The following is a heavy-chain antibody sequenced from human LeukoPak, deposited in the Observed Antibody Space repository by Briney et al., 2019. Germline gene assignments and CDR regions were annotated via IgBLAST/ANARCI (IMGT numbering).Heavy chain of an antibody. V-gene: IGHV3-30*18. J-gene: IGHJ6*02. Sequence: GGSLRLSCAASGFTFSSYAMGWVRQAPGKGLEWVAVISYDGSNKYYADSVKGRFTISRDNSKNTLYLQMNSLRAEDTAVYYCAKDYEAARLSSYGMDVWGQGTTVTVSS. D-gene: IGHD6-6*01. CDR3: AKDYEAARLSSYGMDV. CDR2: ISYDGSNK. CDR1: GFTFSSYA.